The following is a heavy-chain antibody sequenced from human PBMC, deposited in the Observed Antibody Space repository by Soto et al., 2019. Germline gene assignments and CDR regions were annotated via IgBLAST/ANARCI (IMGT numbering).Heavy chain of an antibody. CDR2: IIPIFGTA. CDR1: GGTFSSYA. J-gene: IGHJ4*02. D-gene: IGHD3-22*01. V-gene: IGHV1-69*13. CDR3: ASPSEYYYDSSGYYPQLYYFDY. Sequence: ASVKVSCKASGGTFSSYAISWVRQAPGQGLEWMGGIIPIFGTANYAQKFQGRVTITADESTSTAYMELSSLRSEDTAVYYCASPSEYYYDSSGYYPQLYYFDYWGQGTLVTVSS.